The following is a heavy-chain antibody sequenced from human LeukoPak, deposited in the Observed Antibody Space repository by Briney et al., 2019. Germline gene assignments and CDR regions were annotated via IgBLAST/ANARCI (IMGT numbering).Heavy chain of an antibody. CDR1: GFTYSSFW. J-gene: IGHJ3*02. D-gene: IGHD4-17*01. CDR3: TRPQHGDLYAFDI. CDR2: INSDGSST. V-gene: IGHV3-74*01. Sequence: PGGSLRLSCAASGFTYSSFWMHWVRQAPGKGLVWVSRINSDGSSTTYADSVKGRFTISRDNAKNTVYLQMNSLRAEDTAVYYCTRPQHGDLYAFDIWGQGTMVTVSS.